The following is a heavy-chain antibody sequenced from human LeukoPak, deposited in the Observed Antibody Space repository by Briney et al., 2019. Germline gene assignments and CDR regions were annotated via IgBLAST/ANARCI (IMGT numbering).Heavy chain of an antibody. D-gene: IGHD2-21*01. J-gene: IGHJ5*02. CDR3: ARGLNWFDP. CDR2: IKSDGSEK. V-gene: IGHV3-7*01. Sequence: PGGSLRLSCAASGFTFGDTWMSWVRQAPGKGLEWVANIKSDGSEKYYVDSVKGRFTSSRDNAKNSLYLQMNSLRAEDTAVYYCARGLNWFDPWGQGTLVTVSS. CDR1: GFTFGDTW.